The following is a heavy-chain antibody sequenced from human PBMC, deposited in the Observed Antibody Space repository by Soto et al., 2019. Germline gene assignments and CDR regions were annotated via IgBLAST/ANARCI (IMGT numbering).Heavy chain of an antibody. CDR3: AGGYCSGGSCYGVWFDP. CDR2: IWYDGSNK. D-gene: IGHD2-15*01. J-gene: IGHJ5*02. V-gene: IGHV3-33*01. CDR1: GFTFSSYG. Sequence: QVQLVESGGGVVQPGRSLRLSCAASGFTFSSYGMHWVRQAPGKGLEWVAVIWYDGSNKYYADSVKGRFTISRDNSKNTLYLQMNSLRAEDTAVYYCAGGYCSGGSCYGVWFDPWGQGTLVTVSS.